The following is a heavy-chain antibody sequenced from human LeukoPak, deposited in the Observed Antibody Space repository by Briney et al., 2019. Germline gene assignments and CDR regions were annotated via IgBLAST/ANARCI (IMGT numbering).Heavy chain of an antibody. Sequence: PGGSLRLSCAAFGFTFSSYEMNWVRQAPGKGLEWVSYIGISGSSTYYADSVKGRFTISRGNAKNSLYLQMNNLRAEDTALYYCARDPAGSSWFDFWGRGTLVTVSS. V-gene: IGHV3-48*03. CDR2: IGISGSST. CDR1: GFTFSSYE. CDR3: ARDPAGSSWFDF. D-gene: IGHD6-13*01. J-gene: IGHJ4*02.